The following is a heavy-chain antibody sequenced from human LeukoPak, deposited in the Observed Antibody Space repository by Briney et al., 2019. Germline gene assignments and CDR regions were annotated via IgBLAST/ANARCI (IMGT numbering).Heavy chain of an antibody. CDR3: ARARNNYDSSTYSALDY. Sequence: GGSLRLSCATSGFTFSDYYMSWIRQAPGKGLEWVSYISSSGTYTNSADSVKGRFAISRDNSKNTLYLQMNSLRAEDTAVYYCARARNNYDSSTYSALDYWGQGTLVTVSS. D-gene: IGHD3-22*01. V-gene: IGHV3-11*06. J-gene: IGHJ4*02. CDR1: GFTFSDYY. CDR2: ISSSGTYT.